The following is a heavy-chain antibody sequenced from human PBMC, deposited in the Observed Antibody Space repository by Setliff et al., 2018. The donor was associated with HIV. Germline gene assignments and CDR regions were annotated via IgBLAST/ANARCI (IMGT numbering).Heavy chain of an antibody. D-gene: IGHD3-22*01. J-gene: IGHJ6*02. CDR1: GGSISSHY. CDR3: ARERSSGYHSYYYHYGMDV. CDR2: IYYSGNT. Sequence: PSETLSLTCTVSGGSISSHYWNWIRQSPGKGLEWIGYIYYSGNTNYKPSLKRRVTISVDTSKNQFSLKLRSVTAADTAVYYCARERSSGYHSYYYHYGMDVWGQGTTVTVSS. V-gene: IGHV4-59*11.